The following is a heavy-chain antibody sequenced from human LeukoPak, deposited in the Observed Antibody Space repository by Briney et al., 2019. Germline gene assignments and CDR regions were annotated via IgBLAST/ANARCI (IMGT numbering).Heavy chain of an antibody. CDR3: ASQPEGGGYRYDSHPGCFDF. CDR2: ISSSTSTI. J-gene: IGHJ4*02. V-gene: IGHV3-48*01. Sequence: PGGSLRLSCAASGFTFTSYNMNWVRQAPGKGLEWVSYISSSTSTIYYADSVKGRFTVSRDNAKNSLSLQMNSLRAEDTAVYYCASQPEGGGYRYDSHPGCFDFWGQGTLVTVSS. D-gene: IGHD5-18*01. CDR1: GFTFTSYN.